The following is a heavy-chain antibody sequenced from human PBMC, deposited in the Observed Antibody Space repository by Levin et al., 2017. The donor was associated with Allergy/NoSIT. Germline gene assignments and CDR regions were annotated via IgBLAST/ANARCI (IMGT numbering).Heavy chain of an antibody. CDR2: IRDKANSYTT. CDR1: GFTFSDHY. CDR3: GRNVAAAGTWDS. Sequence: RSGGSLRLSCAGSGFTFSDHYIDWVRQAPGKGLEWVGRIRDKANSYTTEYAASVKGRFTLSRDDPKNSVFLQMKSLKTEDTAVYYCGRNVAAAGTWDSWGQGTLVTVSS. V-gene: IGHV3-72*01. D-gene: IGHD6-13*01. J-gene: IGHJ4*02.